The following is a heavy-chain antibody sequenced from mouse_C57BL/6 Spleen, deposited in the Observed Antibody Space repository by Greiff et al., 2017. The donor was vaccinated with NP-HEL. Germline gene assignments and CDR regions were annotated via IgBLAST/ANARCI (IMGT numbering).Heavy chain of an antibody. CDR2: IYPSDSET. CDR3: ARSEYSNWYFDV. V-gene: IGHV1-61*01. CDR1: GYTFTSYW. J-gene: IGHJ1*03. Sequence: QVQLQQPGAELVRPGSSVKLSCKASGYTFTSYWMDWVKQRPGQGLEWIGNIYPSDSETHYNQKFKDKATLTVDKSSSTACMQLSSLTTEDSAVYYCARSEYSNWYFDVWGTGTTVTVSS. D-gene: IGHD2-5*01.